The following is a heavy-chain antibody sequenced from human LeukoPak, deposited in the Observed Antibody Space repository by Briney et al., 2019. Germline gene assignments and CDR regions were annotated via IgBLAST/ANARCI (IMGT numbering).Heavy chain of an antibody. CDR2: IKKDGSEK. V-gene: IGHV3-7*01. CDR3: ARHLSGITGYTYGRGIDY. D-gene: IGHD5-18*01. J-gene: IGHJ4*02. Sequence: GGSLRLSCAASGSTLNNAWMHWIRQAPGKGLEWVANIKKDGSEKYYVDSVKGRFTISRDNAKKSLYLQMNSLRAEDTAVYYCARHLSGITGYTYGRGIDYWGQGTLLTVSS. CDR1: GSTLNNAW.